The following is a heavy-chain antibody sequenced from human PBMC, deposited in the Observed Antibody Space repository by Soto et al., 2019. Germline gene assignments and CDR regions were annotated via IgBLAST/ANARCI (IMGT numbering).Heavy chain of an antibody. CDR1: GFTFSSYA. CDR2: ISGSGGST. J-gene: IGHJ4*02. Sequence: GGSLRLSCAASGFTFSSYAMSWVRQAPGKGLEWVSAISGSGGSTYYADSVKGRFTISRDNSKNTLYLQMNSLRAEDTAVYYCAKPLGKYYDSSGYYLYWGQGTLVTAPQ. D-gene: IGHD3-22*01. CDR3: AKPLGKYYDSSGYYLY. V-gene: IGHV3-23*01.